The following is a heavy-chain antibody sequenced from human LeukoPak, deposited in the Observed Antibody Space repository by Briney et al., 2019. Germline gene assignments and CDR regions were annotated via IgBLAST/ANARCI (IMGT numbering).Heavy chain of an antibody. Sequence: SETLSLTCTVSGGSIRGYFWSWIRQPAGKGLDGMGRSHDNGDSNHNPSLKSRITMALDTSRNQVSLKLTSVTAADTAVYYCARAPSGSGGTCPSDHWGPGTLVTVSS. D-gene: IGHD2-15*01. CDR2: SHDNGDS. CDR1: GGSIRGYF. J-gene: IGHJ5*02. V-gene: IGHV4-4*07. CDR3: ARAPSGSGGTCPSDH.